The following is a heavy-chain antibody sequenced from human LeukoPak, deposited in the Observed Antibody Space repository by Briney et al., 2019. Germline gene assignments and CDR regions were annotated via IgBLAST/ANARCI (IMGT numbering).Heavy chain of an antibody. J-gene: IGHJ3*02. V-gene: IGHV4-59*01. D-gene: IGHD5-18*01. Sequence: KPSETLSLTCTVSGGSISSYYWSWIRQPPGKGLEWIGYKYYSGRTNYNPSLKSRVTISVDTSKNQFSLKLSSVTAADTAVYYCARGGYTYGFDAFDIWGQGTMVTVSS. CDR2: KYYSGRT. CDR1: GGSISSYY. CDR3: ARGGYTYGFDAFDI.